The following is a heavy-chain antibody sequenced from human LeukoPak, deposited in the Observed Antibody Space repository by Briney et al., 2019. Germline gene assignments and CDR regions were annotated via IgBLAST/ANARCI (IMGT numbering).Heavy chain of an antibody. CDR3: ARSRPWGLVGYYMDV. V-gene: IGHV4-61*09. CDR2: IYTSGST. Sequence: SQTLSLTCTVSGGSISSGSYYWSWIRQPAGKGLEWIGHIYTSGSTKYNPSLKSRVTISEDTSKNQFALKLSSVTAADTAVYYCARSRPWGLVGYYMDVWGKGTTVTISS. J-gene: IGHJ6*03. D-gene: IGHD3-16*01. CDR1: GGSISSGSYY.